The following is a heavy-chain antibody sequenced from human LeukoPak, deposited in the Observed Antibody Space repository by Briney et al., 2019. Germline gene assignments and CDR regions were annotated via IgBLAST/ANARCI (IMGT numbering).Heavy chain of an antibody. D-gene: IGHD6-19*01. J-gene: IGHJ4*02. V-gene: IGHV1-69*05. CDR1: GGTFSSYA. Sequence: SVKVSCKASGGTFSSYAISWVRQAPGQGLEWMGRIIPIFGTANYAQKFQGRVTITTDESTSTAYMELSSLRSEDTAVYYCAGTLAVAGTGIFVYWGQGTLVTVSS. CDR2: IIPIFGTA. CDR3: AGTLAVAGTGIFVY.